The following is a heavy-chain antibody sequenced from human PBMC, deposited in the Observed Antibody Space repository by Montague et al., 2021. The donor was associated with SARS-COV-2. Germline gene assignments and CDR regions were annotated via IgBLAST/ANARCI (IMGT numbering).Heavy chain of an antibody. J-gene: IGHJ6*02. CDR1: GFSPSTSGMC. CDR2: IDWDDDK. V-gene: IGHV2-70*11. D-gene: IGHD3-9*01. Sequence: VKPTQTLTLTCTFSGFSPSTSGMCVSWIRQPPGKALEWLARIDWDDDKYYSTSLKTRLTISKDTSKNQVVLTMTNMDPVDTATYYCARTYYDILTGRDYGMDVWGQGTTVTVSS. CDR3: ARTYYDILTGRDYGMDV.